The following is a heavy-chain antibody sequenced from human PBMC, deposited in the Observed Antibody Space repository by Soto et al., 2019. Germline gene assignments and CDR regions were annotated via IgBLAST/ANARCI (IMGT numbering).Heavy chain of an antibody. CDR1: GGSISSYY. D-gene: IGHD3-3*01. V-gene: IGHV4-59*01. Sequence: QVQLQESGPGLVKPSETLSLTCTVPGGSISSYYWSWIRQPPGKGLEWIGYIYYSGSTNYNPSLTSRVTITVDTSKNQFSLKPSSVIAADTAVYYCARDWVWSRYYYDGMDVWGQGTTVTVSS. CDR3: ARDWVWSRYYYDGMDV. CDR2: IYYSGST. J-gene: IGHJ6*02.